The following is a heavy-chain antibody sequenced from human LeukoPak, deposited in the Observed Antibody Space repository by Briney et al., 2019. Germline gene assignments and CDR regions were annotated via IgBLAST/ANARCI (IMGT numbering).Heavy chain of an antibody. CDR3: AREERGHLVGY. J-gene: IGHJ4*02. CDR1: GFTFSSYG. V-gene: IGHV3-30*19. D-gene: IGHD6-6*01. CDR2: ISYDGGSNK. Sequence: GRSLRLSCAASGFTFSSYGMHWVRQAPGKGLEWVALISYDGGSNKYYADSVKGRFTISRDNSKNTLCLQMNSLRAEDTAVYYCAREERGHLVGYWGQGTLVTVSS.